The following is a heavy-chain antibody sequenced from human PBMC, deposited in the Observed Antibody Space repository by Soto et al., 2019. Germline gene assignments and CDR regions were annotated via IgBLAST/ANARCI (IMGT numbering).Heavy chain of an antibody. V-gene: IGHV1-69*01. D-gene: IGHD3-22*01. CDR1: GGTFSSYA. J-gene: IGHJ4*02. CDR2: IIPIFGTA. CDR3: ARDSDYYDSSGYNSFGY. Sequence: QVQLVQSGAEVKKPGSSVKVSCKASGGTFSSYAISWVRQAPGQGLEWMGGIIPIFGTANYAQKFQGRVTITADESTSTAYMELSSLRSEDTAVYYCARDSDYYDSSGYNSFGYWGQGTLVTVSS.